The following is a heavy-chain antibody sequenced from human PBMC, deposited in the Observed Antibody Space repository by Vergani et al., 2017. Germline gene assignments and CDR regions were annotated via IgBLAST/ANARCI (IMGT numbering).Heavy chain of an antibody. CDR1: EYSFGNYW. Sequence: EVELVQSGPEMRKPGASLKISCKGSEYSFGNYWIGWVRRMPGKGLEWMGIIYPADSDTRYSPSFQGQVTISADKSSITAFLQWDSLTASDTALYYCARHTTYTDSWGQGTLVTVSS. D-gene: IGHD1-1*01. V-gene: IGHV5-51*01. CDR2: IYPADSDT. CDR3: ARHTTYTDS. J-gene: IGHJ4*02.